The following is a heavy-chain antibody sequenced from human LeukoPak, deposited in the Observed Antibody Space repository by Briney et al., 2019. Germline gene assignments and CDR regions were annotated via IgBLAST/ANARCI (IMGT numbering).Heavy chain of an antibody. V-gene: IGHV3-23*01. D-gene: IGHD1-14*01. CDR3: AKDPLSPEYYYYYYGMDV. J-gene: IGHJ6*02. Sequence: GGSLRLSCAASGFTFSSYAMSWVRQAPGKGLEWVSAISGNGGSTDYADSVKGRFTISRDNSKNTLYLQMNSLRAEDTAVYYCAKDPLSPEYYYYYYGMDVWGQGTTVTVSS. CDR2: ISGNGGST. CDR1: GFTFSSYA.